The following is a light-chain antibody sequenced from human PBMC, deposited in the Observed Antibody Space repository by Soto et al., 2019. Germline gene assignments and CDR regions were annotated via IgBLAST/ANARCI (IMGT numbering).Light chain of an antibody. CDR1: QRMTNNC. V-gene: IGKV3-20*01. CDR3: QQYGRSPFT. Sequence: EIVLTQSPDTLSLSPGERVTLSCRASQRMTNNCLAWFQQKPGLAPRLLIHGASTRASGVPDRFTGGGSGTDFVLTISRVETEDFAVYYCQQYGRSPFTFGQGTKLQIK. CDR2: GAS. J-gene: IGKJ2*01.